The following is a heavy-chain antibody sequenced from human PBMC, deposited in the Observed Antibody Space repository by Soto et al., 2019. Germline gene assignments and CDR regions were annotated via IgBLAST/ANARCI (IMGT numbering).Heavy chain of an antibody. CDR2: IRSKALSYAT. J-gene: IGHJ6*02. V-gene: IGHV3-73*02. CDR3: LRASWNYYYYGMDI. Sequence: EVQLVESGGGLVQPGGSLKLSCVASGFTFSDSAMHWVRQASGKGLEWVGRIRSKALSYATAYAASVQGRFTISRDDSENTAYLQMNSLKTEDTAVYYCLRASWNYYYYGMDIWGQGTTVTVSS. CDR1: GFTFSDSA. D-gene: IGHD1-1*01.